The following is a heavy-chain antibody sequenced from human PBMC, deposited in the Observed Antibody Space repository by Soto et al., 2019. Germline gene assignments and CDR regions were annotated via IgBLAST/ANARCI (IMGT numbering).Heavy chain of an antibody. Sequence: HSGGSLRLSCAASGFTFSSYGMHWVRQAPGKGLEWVAVIWYDGSNKYYADSVKGRFTISRDNSKNTLYLQMNSLRAEDTAVYYCARDRGLLRGPRGFGYWGQGTLVTVSS. D-gene: IGHD2-15*01. CDR3: ARDRGLLRGPRGFGY. CDR1: GFTFSSYG. V-gene: IGHV3-33*01. J-gene: IGHJ4*02. CDR2: IWYDGSNK.